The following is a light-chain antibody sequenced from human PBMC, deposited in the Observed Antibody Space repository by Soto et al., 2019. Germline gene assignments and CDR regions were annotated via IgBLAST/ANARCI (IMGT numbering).Light chain of an antibody. J-gene: IGKJ1*01. CDR1: QSISYY. CDR2: NAS. V-gene: IGKV1-5*01. CDR3: QPYNRFSTWT. Sequence: DIQMTQSPSTLSASVGDRVTITCRASQSISYYLAWYQKKPGKAPKVLIWNASSLQRGVPSRFSGSGSGTEFTLTISSLQPDDFATYSCQPYNRFSTWTFGQGTKVEIK.